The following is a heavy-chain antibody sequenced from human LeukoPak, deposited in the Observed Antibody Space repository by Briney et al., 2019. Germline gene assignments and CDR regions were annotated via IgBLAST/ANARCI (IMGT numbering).Heavy chain of an antibody. CDR1: GYSISSGYY. Sequence: SETLSLTCTVSGYSISSGYYWGWIRQPPGKGLEWIGSIYHSGSTYYNPSLKSRVTISVDTSKNQFSLKLSSVTAADTAVYYCARASAKTGDHLDYWGQGTLVTVSS. CDR2: IYHSGST. V-gene: IGHV4-38-2*02. CDR3: ARASAKTGDHLDY. D-gene: IGHD7-27*01. J-gene: IGHJ4*02.